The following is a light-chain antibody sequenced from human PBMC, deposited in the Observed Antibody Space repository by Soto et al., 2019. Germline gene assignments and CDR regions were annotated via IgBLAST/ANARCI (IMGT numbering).Light chain of an antibody. CDR2: AAS. Sequence: MTQSPATLSVSPGERVTITCRASQSIRSYLNWYQQKPGKAPKLLIYAASSLQSGVPSRFSGSGSGTDFTLTISSLQPEDFATYYCQQSYITPGTFGQGTKVEIK. CDR1: QSIRSY. J-gene: IGKJ1*01. V-gene: IGKV1-39*01. CDR3: QQSYITPGT.